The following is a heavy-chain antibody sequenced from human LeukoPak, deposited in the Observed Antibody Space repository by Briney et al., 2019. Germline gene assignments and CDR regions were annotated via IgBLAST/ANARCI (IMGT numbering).Heavy chain of an antibody. J-gene: IGHJ4*02. Sequence: GGSLRLSCAASGITFSSYGMHWVRQAPDKGLEWVATISPDGSLKNYMDSVKGRFTMSRDNAKKSVYMELNSVRAEDTAVYFCARDWKYSTLDYWGQGTLVTVSS. CDR2: ISPDGSLK. D-gene: IGHD2-21*01. CDR1: GITFSSYG. CDR3: ARDWKYSTLDY. V-gene: IGHV3-7*01.